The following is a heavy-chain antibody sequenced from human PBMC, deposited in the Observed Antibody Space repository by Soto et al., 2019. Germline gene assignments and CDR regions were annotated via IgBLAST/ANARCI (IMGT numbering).Heavy chain of an antibody. D-gene: IGHD5-18*01. J-gene: IGHJ6*02. CDR2: IRSKAYGGTT. V-gene: IGHV3-49*03. CDR3: TRYTAMVTGYYYGMDV. CDR1: GFTFGDYA. Sequence: PGGSLRLSCTASGFTFGDYAMSWFRQAPGKGLEWVGFIRSKAYGGTTEYAASVKGRFTISRDDSKSIAYLQMNSLKTEDTAVYYCTRYTAMVTGYYYGMDVWGQGTTVTVSS.